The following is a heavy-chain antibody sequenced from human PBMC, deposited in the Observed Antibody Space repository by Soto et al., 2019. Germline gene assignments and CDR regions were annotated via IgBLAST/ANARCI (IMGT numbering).Heavy chain of an antibody. J-gene: IGHJ6*02. CDR2: IYPGDSDT. CDR1: GYSFTSYW. V-gene: IGHV5-51*01. CDR3: ARPIADGGNDSVYYYGMDV. Sequence: GESLKISCKGSGYSFTSYWIGWVRQMPGKGLEWMGIIYPGDSDTRYSPSFQGQVTISADKSISTAYLQWSSLKASDTAMYYCARPIADGGNDSVYYYGMDVWGQGTTVTVSS. D-gene: IGHD2-15*01.